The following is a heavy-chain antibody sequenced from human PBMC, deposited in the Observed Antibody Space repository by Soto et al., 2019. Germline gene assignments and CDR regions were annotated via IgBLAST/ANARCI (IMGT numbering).Heavy chain of an antibody. CDR3: AHFSDLEWFNP. V-gene: IGHV4-59*01. J-gene: IGHJ5*02. D-gene: IGHD2-21*01. Sequence: QVQLQESGPGLVRPSETLSLTCTVSGGSISRYFWSWLRQSPGKGLEWIGYIIYTGNTTYNPSLNSRVTISIDTSKSQFSLKLSSLTAAGTAVYYCAHFSDLEWFNPWGQRTLVTVSS. CDR2: IIYTGNT. CDR1: GGSISRYF.